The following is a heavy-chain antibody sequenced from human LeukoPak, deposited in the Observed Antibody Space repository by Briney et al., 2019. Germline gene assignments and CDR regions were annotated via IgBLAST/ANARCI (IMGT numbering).Heavy chain of an antibody. J-gene: IGHJ5*02. V-gene: IGHV3-30-3*01. CDR1: GFTFSSYA. D-gene: IGHD5-12*01. CDR3: AKDLGRLRPTSPGP. CDR2: ISYDGSNK. Sequence: QPGGSLRLSCAASGFTFSSYAMHWVRQAPGKGLEWVAVISYDGSNKYYADSVKGRFTISRDNSKNTLYLQMNSLRAEDTAVYYCAKDLGRLRPTSPGPWGQGTLVTVSS.